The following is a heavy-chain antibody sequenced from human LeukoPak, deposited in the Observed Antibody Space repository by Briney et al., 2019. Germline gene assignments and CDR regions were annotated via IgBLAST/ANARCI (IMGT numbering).Heavy chain of an antibody. CDR1: GGSFSGYY. J-gene: IGHJ4*02. CDR2: INHSGST. CDR3: ARYSGSEGQIDY. Sequence: PSETLSLTCAVYGGSFSGYYWSWIRQPPGKGLEWIGEINHSGSTNYNPSLKGRVTISVDTSKNQFSLKLSSVTAADTAVYYCARYSGSEGQIDYWGQGTLVTVSS. V-gene: IGHV4-34*01. D-gene: IGHD5-12*01.